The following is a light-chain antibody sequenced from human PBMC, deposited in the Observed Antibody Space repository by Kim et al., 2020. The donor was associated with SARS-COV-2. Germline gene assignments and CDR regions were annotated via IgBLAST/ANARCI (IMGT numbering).Light chain of an antibody. CDR1: SSDVGNYNL. V-gene: IGLV2-23*02. Sequence: QSALTQPASVSGSPGQSITISCTGSSSDVGNYNLVSWYQHHPGKTPKLIIYEVTQRPSGVSHRFSGSKSGATASLTISGLQADDEADYYCCAYAGRVNLVVFGGGTQLTVL. CDR3: CAYAGRVNLVV. CDR2: EVT. J-gene: IGLJ2*01.